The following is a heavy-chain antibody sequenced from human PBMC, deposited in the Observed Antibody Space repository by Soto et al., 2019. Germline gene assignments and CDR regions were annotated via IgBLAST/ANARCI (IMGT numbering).Heavy chain of an antibody. J-gene: IGHJ5*02. V-gene: IGHV2-5*02. CDR1: GFSLSTSGVG. CDR3: AHRRGTSGRIGDWFDP. Sequence: QITLKESGPTLVKPTQTLTLTCTFSGFSLSTSGVGVGWIRQPPGKALEWLALIYWDDDKRYSPSLKSRLTSTKDTSKNQVVLTMTNMDPVDTATYYCAHRRGTSGRIGDWFDPWGQGTLVTVSS. CDR2: IYWDDDK. D-gene: IGHD2-15*01.